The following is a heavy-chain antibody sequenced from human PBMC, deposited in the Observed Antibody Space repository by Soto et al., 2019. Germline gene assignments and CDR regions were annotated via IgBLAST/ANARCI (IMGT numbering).Heavy chain of an antibody. CDR3: ARGWLRDPWMY. V-gene: IGHV3-21*01. Sequence: EVQLVESGGGLVKPGGSLRLSCAASGFTFSTYNMNWVRQAPGKGLEWVASISSTSVYMYYANSLKGRFTISRANAKSSLYLQVNSLRAEDMAVYYCARGWLRDPWMYWGQGTLVTVS. CDR1: GFTFSTYN. CDR2: ISSTSVYM. J-gene: IGHJ4*02. D-gene: IGHD5-12*01.